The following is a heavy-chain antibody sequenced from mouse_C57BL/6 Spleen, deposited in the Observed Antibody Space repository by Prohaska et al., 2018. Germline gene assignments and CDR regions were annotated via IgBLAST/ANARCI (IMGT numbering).Heavy chain of an antibody. CDR1: GYTFTDYN. V-gene: IGHV1-18*01. D-gene: IGHD3-3*01. J-gene: IGHJ4*01. Sequence: SVKIPCKASGYTFTDYNMDWVKQSHGKSLEWIGDINPNNGGTIYNQKFKGKATLTVDKASSTAYMELRSLTSEDTAVYYCARGPHAMDYWGQGTSVTVSS. CDR2: INPNNGGT. CDR3: ARGPHAMDY.